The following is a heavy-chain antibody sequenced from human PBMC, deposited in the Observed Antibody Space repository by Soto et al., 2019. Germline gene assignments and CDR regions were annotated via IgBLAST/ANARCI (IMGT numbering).Heavy chain of an antibody. Sequence: SETLSLTCTVSGGSISSYYWSWIRQPPGKGLEWIGYIYYSGSTNYNPSLKSRVTISVDTSKNQFSLKLSSVTAADTAVYYCARGARYCSGGSCYVFDYWGQGTLVTVSS. D-gene: IGHD2-15*01. CDR1: GGSISSYY. J-gene: IGHJ4*02. CDR2: IYYSGST. V-gene: IGHV4-59*01. CDR3: ARGARYCSGGSCYVFDY.